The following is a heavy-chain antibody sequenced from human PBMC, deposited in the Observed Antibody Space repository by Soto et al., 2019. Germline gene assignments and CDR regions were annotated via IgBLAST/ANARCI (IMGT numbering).Heavy chain of an antibody. Sequence: ASVKVSCKASGYTFTSYAMHWVRQAPGQRLEWMGWINAGNGNTKYSQKFQGRVTITRDTSASTAYMELSSLRSEDTAVYYCARVMVRGVIKDYYYYGMDVWGQGTTVTVSS. CDR1: GYTFTSYA. CDR3: ARVMVRGVIKDYYYYGMDV. V-gene: IGHV1-3*01. J-gene: IGHJ6*02. CDR2: INAGNGNT. D-gene: IGHD3-10*01.